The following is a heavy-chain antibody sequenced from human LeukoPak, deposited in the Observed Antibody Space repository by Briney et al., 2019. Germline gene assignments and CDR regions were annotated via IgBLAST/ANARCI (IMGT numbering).Heavy chain of an antibody. D-gene: IGHD6-13*01. CDR1: GFTFSSFA. Sequence: GGSLRLSCAASGFTFSSFAMTWVRQAPGKGLEWVSGFDGNGPNTYYADSVKGRWTISRDNSRNTLYLEMNSLRPEDTAIYYCAKPRTAGLGWAQFDYWGQGSLVTVSS. V-gene: IGHV3-23*01. CDR2: FDGNGPNT. J-gene: IGHJ4*02. CDR3: AKPRTAGLGWAQFDY.